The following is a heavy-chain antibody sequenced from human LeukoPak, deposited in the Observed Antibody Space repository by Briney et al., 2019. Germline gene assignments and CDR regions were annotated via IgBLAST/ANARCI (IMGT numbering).Heavy chain of an antibody. D-gene: IGHD4-11*01. Sequence: PGGSLRLSCAASGFTFSSYSMNWVRQAPGKGLEWVSYISSSGSTIYYADSVKGRLTISRDNAKNSLYLQLSSLRDEDTAVYYCARAQVDYNNGPGSQGYYSYGMDVWGQGTTVTVSS. V-gene: IGHV3-48*02. CDR2: ISSSGSTI. CDR1: GFTFSSYS. CDR3: ARAQVDYNNGPGSQGYYSYGMDV. J-gene: IGHJ6*02.